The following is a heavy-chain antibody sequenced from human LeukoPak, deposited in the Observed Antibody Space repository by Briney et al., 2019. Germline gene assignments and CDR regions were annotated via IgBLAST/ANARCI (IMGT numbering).Heavy chain of an antibody. Sequence: GGSLRLSCAASGVTFSTYSMNWVRQTPGKGLVWVSSISESGGSTYYAESVKGRFSISRDNSKKMMYLQMNSLRADDTAVYYCAKGGQNFDFWRFDYWGQGILVTVSS. CDR1: GVTFSTYS. V-gene: IGHV3-23*01. J-gene: IGHJ4*02. CDR3: AKGGQNFDFWRFDY. CDR2: ISESGGST. D-gene: IGHD3-3*01.